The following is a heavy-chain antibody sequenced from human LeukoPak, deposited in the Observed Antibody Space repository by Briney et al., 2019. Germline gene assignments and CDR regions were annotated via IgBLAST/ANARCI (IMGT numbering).Heavy chain of an antibody. CDR3: ARDYGDYNTHGYFDY. Sequence: GSLRLSCAASGFTFSSYSMNWVRQAPGKGLEWVSSISSSSSYIYYADSVKGRFTISRDNAKNSLYLQMNSLRAEDTAVYYCARDYGDYNTHGYFDYWGQGTLVTVSS. J-gene: IGHJ4*02. CDR1: GFTFSSYS. CDR2: ISSSSSYI. D-gene: IGHD4-17*01. V-gene: IGHV3-21*01.